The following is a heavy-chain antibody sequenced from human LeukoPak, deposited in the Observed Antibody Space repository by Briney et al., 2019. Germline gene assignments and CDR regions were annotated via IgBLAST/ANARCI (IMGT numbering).Heavy chain of an antibody. CDR3: ARGTYYYDSSGYYYFDY. CDR1: GYTFTSYG. J-gene: IGHJ4*02. Sequence: ASVKVSCKASGYTFTSYGISWVRQAPGQGLEWMGWISAYNGNTNYAQKLQGRVTMTTDISTSTAYMELRSLRSDDTAVYYCARGTYYYDSSGYYYFDYWGQGTLVTVSS. D-gene: IGHD3-22*01. V-gene: IGHV1-18*01. CDR2: ISAYNGNT.